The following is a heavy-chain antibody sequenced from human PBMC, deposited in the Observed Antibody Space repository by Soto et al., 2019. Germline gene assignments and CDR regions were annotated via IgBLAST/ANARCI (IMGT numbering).Heavy chain of an antibody. CDR1: GFTFSIYE. CDR2: LLYDGSNK. D-gene: IGHD1-26*01. J-gene: IGHJ4*02. Sequence: QVQLVESGGGVVQPGRSLRLSCAASGFTFSIYEMHWFRQAPGKGLEWVAVLLYDGSNKYYADSVEGRFTISRDISKSTLYLQMDSLKTEDSAVYYCARGGNRKFDYWGRGTLVAVS. CDR3: ARGGNRKFDY. V-gene: IGHV3-30-3*01.